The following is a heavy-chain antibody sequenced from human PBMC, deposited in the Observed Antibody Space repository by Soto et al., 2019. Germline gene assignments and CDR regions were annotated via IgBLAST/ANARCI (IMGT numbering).Heavy chain of an antibody. CDR1: GFTFSTYW. D-gene: IGHD2-2*01. CDR2: IKQDGSEK. CDR3: ARDSLGYCTSTSCYWSEDY. V-gene: IGHV3-7*03. Sequence: EVQLVESGGGLVQPGGSLRLSCSASGFTFSTYWMSWVRQAPGKGLEWVANIKQDGSEKYYVDSVKGRFTISRDNAKNSLYLQMNSLRAEDTAVYYCARDSLGYCTSTSCYWSEDYWGQGTLATVSS. J-gene: IGHJ4*02.